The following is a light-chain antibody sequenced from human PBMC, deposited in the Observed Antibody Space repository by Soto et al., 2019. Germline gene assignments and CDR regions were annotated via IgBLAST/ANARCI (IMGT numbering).Light chain of an antibody. V-gene: IGKV3-20*01. CDR2: GAS. J-gene: IGKJ3*01. Sequence: EIVLTQSPGTLSLSPGERATLSCKASQSVSSTYLAWYQQKPGQAPRLLIYGASNRATGIPDRFSGSGSETDFTLTISRLEPEDFAVYYCQQYGSSPPIFTFGPATKVDIK. CDR1: QSVSSTY. CDR3: QQYGSSPPIFT.